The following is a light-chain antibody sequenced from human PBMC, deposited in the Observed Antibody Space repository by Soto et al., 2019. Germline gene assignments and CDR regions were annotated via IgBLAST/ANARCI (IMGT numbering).Light chain of an antibody. CDR2: DNN. Sequence: QSVLTQPPSVSAAPGERVTISCSGRTSNIVNNFVSWYQQFPGTAPQLLIHDNNKRPSGIPDRFSGSKSGSSATLGITGLQAGDEALYYCGTWDYRLTAFVFGGGTTVTVL. J-gene: IGLJ2*01. CDR1: TSNIVNNF. V-gene: IGLV1-51*01. CDR3: GTWDYRLTAFV.